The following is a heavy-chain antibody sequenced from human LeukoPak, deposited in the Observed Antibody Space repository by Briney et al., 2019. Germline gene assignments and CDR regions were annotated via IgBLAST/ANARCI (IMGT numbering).Heavy chain of an antibody. V-gene: IGHV4-34*01. CDR2: INHSGST. J-gene: IGHJ4*02. D-gene: IGHD3-22*01. CDR3: ARLRKWNYYDSSGYYDY. CDR1: GGSFSGYY. Sequence: PSETLSLTCAVYGGSFSGYYWSWIRQPPGKGLEWIGEINHSGSTNYNPSLKTRVTISIDTSKTQFPLKLSSVTAADTAVYYCARLRKWNYYDSSGYYDYWGQGTLVTVSS.